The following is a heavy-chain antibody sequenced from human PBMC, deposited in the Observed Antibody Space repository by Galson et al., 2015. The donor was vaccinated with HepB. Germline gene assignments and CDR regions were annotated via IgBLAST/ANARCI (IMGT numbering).Heavy chain of an antibody. V-gene: IGHV3-9*01. D-gene: IGHD4-23*01. CDR1: GFTFDDYA. Sequence: SLRLSCAASGFTFDDYAMHWVRQAPGKGLEWVSGISWNSGSIGYADSVKGRFTISRDNAKNSLYLQMNSLRAEDTALYYCAEDLYVYDYGGNPFDYWGQGTLVTVSS. J-gene: IGHJ4*02. CDR3: AEDLYVYDYGGNPFDY. CDR2: ISWNSGSI.